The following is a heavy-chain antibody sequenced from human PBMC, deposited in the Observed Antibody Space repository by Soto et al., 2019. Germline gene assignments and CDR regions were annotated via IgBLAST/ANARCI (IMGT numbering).Heavy chain of an antibody. CDR3: ARHARVIAAAGAEYFQH. CDR2: IYYSGST. V-gene: IGHV4-59*08. CDR1: GGSISIYY. Sequence: SETLSLTCTVSGGSISIYYWSWIRQPPGKGLKWIGYIYYSGSTNYNPSLKSRVTISVDTSKNQFSLKLSSVTAADTAVYYCARHARVIAAAGAEYFQHWGQGTLVT. J-gene: IGHJ1*01. D-gene: IGHD6-13*01.